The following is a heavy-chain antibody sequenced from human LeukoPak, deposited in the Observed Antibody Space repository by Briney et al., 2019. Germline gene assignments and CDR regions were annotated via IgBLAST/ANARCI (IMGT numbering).Heavy chain of an antibody. Sequence: GGSLRLSCAASGFTASSNYMSWVRQAPGKGLEWVSVIYSGGSTYYADSVKGRFTISRDNSKNTLYLQMNSLRAEDTAVYYCAKGSGWSRYYYYGMDVWGQGTTVTVSS. CDR1: GFTASSNY. CDR3: AKGSGWSRYYYYGMDV. V-gene: IGHV3-66*01. D-gene: IGHD6-19*01. J-gene: IGHJ6*02. CDR2: IYSGGST.